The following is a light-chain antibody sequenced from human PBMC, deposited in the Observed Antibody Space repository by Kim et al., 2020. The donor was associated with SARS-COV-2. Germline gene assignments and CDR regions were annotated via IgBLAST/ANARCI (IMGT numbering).Light chain of an antibody. CDR3: QQYDNLP. CDR2: DAS. Sequence: LSESVGDRFTITCHASQDISNYLNWYQQKPGKAPKLLIYDASNLETGVPSRFSGSGSGTDFTFTISSLQPEDIATYYCQQYDNLPFGGGTKVEIK. J-gene: IGKJ4*01. V-gene: IGKV1-33*01. CDR1: QDISNY.